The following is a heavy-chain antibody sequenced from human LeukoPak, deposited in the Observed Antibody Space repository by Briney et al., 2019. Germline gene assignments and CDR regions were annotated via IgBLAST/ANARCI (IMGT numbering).Heavy chain of an antibody. CDR2: IKQDGSEK. J-gene: IGHJ4*02. CDR3: ARHADVDVGGLITDY. V-gene: IGHV3-7*01. CDR1: GFTFSSYW. D-gene: IGHD3-16*01. Sequence: PGGSLRLSCAASGFTFSSYWMSWVRQAPGKGLEWVANIKQDGSEKYYVDSVKGRFTISRDNAKNSLYLQMNSLRAEDTAVYYCARHADVDVGGLITDYWGQGTLVTVSS.